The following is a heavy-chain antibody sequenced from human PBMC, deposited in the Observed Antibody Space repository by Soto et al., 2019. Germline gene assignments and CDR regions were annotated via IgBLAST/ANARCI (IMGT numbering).Heavy chain of an antibody. D-gene: IGHD3-22*01. V-gene: IGHV1-69*06. CDR2: IIPIFGTA. Sequence: GASVKVSCKASGGTFSSYAISWVRQAPGQGLEWMGGIIPIFGTANYAQKFQGRVTITADKSTSTAYMELSSLRSEDTAVYYCARAVDYYDSSGYSRAFDIWGQGTMVTVSS. CDR1: GGTFSSYA. J-gene: IGHJ3*02. CDR3: ARAVDYYDSSGYSRAFDI.